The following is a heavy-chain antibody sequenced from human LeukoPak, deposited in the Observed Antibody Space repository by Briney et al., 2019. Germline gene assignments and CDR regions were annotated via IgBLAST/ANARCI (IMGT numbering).Heavy chain of an antibody. CDR1: GGSISRSSYY. CDR3: AACSGGSCYGGYFDY. V-gene: IGHV4-39*07. D-gene: IGHD2-15*01. Sequence: PSETLSLTCTVSGGSISRSSYYWSWIRQPPGKGLEWIGEINHSGSTNYNPSLKSRVTISVDTSKNQFSLKLSSVTAADTAVYYCAACSGGSCYGGYFDYWGQGTLVTVSS. J-gene: IGHJ4*02. CDR2: INHSGST.